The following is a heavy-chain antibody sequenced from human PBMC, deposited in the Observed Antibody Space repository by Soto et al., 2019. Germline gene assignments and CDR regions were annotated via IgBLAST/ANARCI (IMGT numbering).Heavy chain of an antibody. J-gene: IGHJ6*02. CDR2: TYYRSKWIH. V-gene: IGHV6-1*01. CDR3: AGVVWFRGMDV. Sequence: PXQTRSLTWVISGYSVSSSSAAWNLIRQSPSRGLEWLGRTYYRSKWIHEYAVSMESRITINPDTSKNQFSLQLYSVTPEDTAVYYCAGVVWFRGMDVWGQGTPVTAP. CDR1: GYSVSSSSAA. D-gene: IGHD3-16*01.